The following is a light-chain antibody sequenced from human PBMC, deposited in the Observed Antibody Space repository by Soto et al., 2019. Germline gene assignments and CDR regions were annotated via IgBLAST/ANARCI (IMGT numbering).Light chain of an antibody. CDR3: QQYASSPPPT. V-gene: IGKV3-20*01. J-gene: IGKJ4*01. CDR2: GTA. CDR1: QSVSSGY. Sequence: EIVLTQSPATLSFSTGERATLSCRASQSVSSGYLAWYQQKPGQAPRLLIFGTATRATGIPDRFSGSGSGTDFTLSISRLEPEEFAVYYCQQYASSPPPTFGGGTKVDIK.